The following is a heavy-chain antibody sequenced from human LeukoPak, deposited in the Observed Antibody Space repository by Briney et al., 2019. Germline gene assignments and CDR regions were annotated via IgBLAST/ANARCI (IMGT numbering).Heavy chain of an antibody. V-gene: IGHV4-39*01. CDR3: ARQEDYYYDSSGYPYFDY. J-gene: IGHJ4*02. CDR2: IYYSGST. CDR1: GGSISSYY. Sequence: SETLSLTCTVSGGSISSYYWGWIRQPPGKGLEWIGSIYYSGSTYYNPSLKSRVTISVDTSKNQFSLKLSSVTAADTAVYYCARQEDYYYDSSGYPYFDYWGQGTLVTVSS. D-gene: IGHD3-22*01.